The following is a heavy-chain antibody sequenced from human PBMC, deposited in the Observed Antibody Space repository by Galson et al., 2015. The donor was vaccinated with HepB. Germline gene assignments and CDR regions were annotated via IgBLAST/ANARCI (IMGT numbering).Heavy chain of an antibody. CDR3: AGRNGNDCMPYYLYAMDV. Sequence: SVKVSCKASGITFSTFYISWVRQAPVHGLEWLAGIIPNYGTAHSAQKFQGRATLTADESTSTAYIELGSLRSEDTAVFYGAGRNGNDCMPYYLYAMDVWGQGTTVTVSS. CDR2: IIPNYGTA. V-gene: IGHV1-69*13. J-gene: IGHJ6*02. CDR1: GITFSTFY. D-gene: IGHD2-8*01.